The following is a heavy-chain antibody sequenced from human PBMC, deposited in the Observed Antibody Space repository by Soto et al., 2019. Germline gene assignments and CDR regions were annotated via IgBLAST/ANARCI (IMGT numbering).Heavy chain of an antibody. CDR1: SGIFSSSDW. J-gene: IGHJ4*02. V-gene: IGHV4-4*02. Sequence: QVQLQESGPGLVKPSGTLSLTCDVSSGIFSSSDWWSWVRQPPGKGLEWIGEVSHGGTIHYNPSLKCRVTXXXXXXXXXXXXXXXXXXXXXXXXXXXXXXXGFDFDYWGQGVLVTVSS. CDR3: XXXXGFDFDY. CDR2: VSHGGTI.